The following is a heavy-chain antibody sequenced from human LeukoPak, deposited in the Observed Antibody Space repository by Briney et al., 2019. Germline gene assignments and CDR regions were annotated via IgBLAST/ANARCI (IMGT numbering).Heavy chain of an antibody. CDR1: GFTVSSNY. Sequence: GGSLRLSCAASGFTVSSNYMSWVRQAPGKGLEWVSVIYSGGGTYYADSVKGRFTISRDNSKNTLYLQMNSLRAEDTAVYYCARILLWFGAPNWFDPWGQGTLVTVSS. J-gene: IGHJ5*02. D-gene: IGHD3-10*01. V-gene: IGHV3-66*01. CDR3: ARILLWFGAPNWFDP. CDR2: IYSGGGT.